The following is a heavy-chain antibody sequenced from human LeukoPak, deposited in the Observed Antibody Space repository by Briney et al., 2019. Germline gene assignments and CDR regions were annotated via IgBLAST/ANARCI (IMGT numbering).Heavy chain of an antibody. J-gene: IGHJ3*02. D-gene: IGHD1-26*01. CDR3: AREGLIVGATTDAFDI. CDR1: GFTFSSYS. V-gene: IGHV3-21*01. Sequence: GGSLRLSCAASGFTFSSYSMNWVRQAPGKGLEWVSSISSSSSYIYYADSVKGRFTISRDNAKNSLYLQMNSLRAEDTAVYYCAREGLIVGATTDAFDIWGQGTMVTVSS. CDR2: ISSSSSYI.